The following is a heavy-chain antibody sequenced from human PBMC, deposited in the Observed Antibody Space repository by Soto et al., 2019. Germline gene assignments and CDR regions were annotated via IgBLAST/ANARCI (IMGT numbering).Heavy chain of an antibody. CDR1: SESCSGYY. J-gene: IGHJ5*02. CDR3: ARGRDDSKVGQT. V-gene: IGHV4-34*02. CDR2: IHPSGST. D-gene: IGHD1-26*01. Sequence: QAQLQQWAAGVLKPPETSSLTCAVYSESCSGYYCSWTRQPPGKGLESMGEIHPSGSTYFKPSLQTRVTMALDTSKNQFSLKLSSVTAADTAIYYCARGRDDSKVGQTWGQGTLVTVSS.